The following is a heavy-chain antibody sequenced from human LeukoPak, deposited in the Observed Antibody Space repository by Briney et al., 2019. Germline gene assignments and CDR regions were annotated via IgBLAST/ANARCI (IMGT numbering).Heavy chain of an antibody. CDR2: ISSSSSYI. V-gene: IGHV3-21*01. Sequence: GGSLRLSCAASGFTFSRYWMNWVRQAPGKGLEWVSSISSSSSYIYYADSVKGRFTISRDNAKNSLYLQMNSLRAEDTAVYYCARVIVFRGYMDVWGKGTTVTVSS. D-gene: IGHD1-26*01. J-gene: IGHJ6*03. CDR1: GFTFSRYW. CDR3: ARVIVFRGYMDV.